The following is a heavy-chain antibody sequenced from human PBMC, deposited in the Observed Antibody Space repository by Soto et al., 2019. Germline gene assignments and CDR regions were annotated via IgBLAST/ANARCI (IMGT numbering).Heavy chain of an antibody. V-gene: IGHV3-21*01. CDR1: GFTFSSYS. CDR3: ARVDLYCSSTSCYLDY. D-gene: IGHD2-2*01. Sequence: GGSLRLSCAASGFTFSSYSMNWVRQAPGKGLEWVSSISSSSSYIYYADSVKGRFTISRDNAKNSLYLQMNSLRAEGTAVYYCARVDLYCSSTSCYLDYWGQGTLVTVSS. J-gene: IGHJ4*02. CDR2: ISSSSSYI.